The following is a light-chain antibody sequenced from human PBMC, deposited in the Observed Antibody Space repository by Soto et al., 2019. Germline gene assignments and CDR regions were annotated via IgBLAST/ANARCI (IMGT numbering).Light chain of an antibody. CDR3: QSYDSSLSGGV. CDR2: DNS. V-gene: IGLV1-40*01. CDR1: TGYD. J-gene: IGLJ3*02. Sequence: QSVLTQPPSVSGAPGQRVTISCTGSTGYDVHWFQQFPGTAPKLLIHDNSIRPSGVPDRFSGSKSGTSASLAITGLPAEDEADESCQSYDSSLSGGVFGGGTKLTVL.